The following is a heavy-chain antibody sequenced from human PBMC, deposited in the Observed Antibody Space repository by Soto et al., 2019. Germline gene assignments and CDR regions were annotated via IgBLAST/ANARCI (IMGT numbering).Heavy chain of an antibody. CDR2: ITAGNGHT. V-gene: IGHV1-3*01. CDR3: ARESAIVVGAFAI. Sequence: QVQLVQSGAEVKKPGASVKVSCKASGYNFPSHSIHWVRQAPGQGLEWMGWITAGNGHTSYSQRFQGRVTIPRDTAASTAYMDLNNLRAEDTSVYYCARESAIVVGAFAIWGQGTMVTVSS. J-gene: IGHJ3*02. CDR1: GYNFPSHS. D-gene: IGHD3-22*01.